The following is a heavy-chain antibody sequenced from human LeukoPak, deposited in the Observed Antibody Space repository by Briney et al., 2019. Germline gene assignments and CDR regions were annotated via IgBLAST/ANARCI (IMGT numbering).Heavy chain of an antibody. J-gene: IGHJ5*02. CDR2: IYTSGST. CDR1: GGSISSYY. CDR3: ARIYYSRFDP. Sequence: KPSETLSLTCTVSGGSISSYYWSWVRQPAGKGLEWIGRIYTSGSTNYNPSLKSRLTMSVDTSKNQFSLKLNSVTAADTAVYYCARIYYSRFDPWGQGTLVTVSS. D-gene: IGHD3-10*01. V-gene: IGHV4-4*07.